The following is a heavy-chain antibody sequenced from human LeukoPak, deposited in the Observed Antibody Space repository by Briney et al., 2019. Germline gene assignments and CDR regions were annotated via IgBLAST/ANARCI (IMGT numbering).Heavy chain of an antibody. V-gene: IGHV4-34*01. CDR1: GGSFSGYY. CDR3: ARVGSYDYVWGSYRYRWFDY. CDR2: INHSGST. J-gene: IGHJ4*02. Sequence: SETLSLTCAVYGGSFSGYYWSWIRQPPGKGLEWIGEINHSGSTNYNPSLKSRVTISVDTSKNQFSPKLSSVTAADTAVYYCARVGSYDYVWGSYRYRWFDYWGQGTLVTVSS. D-gene: IGHD3-16*02.